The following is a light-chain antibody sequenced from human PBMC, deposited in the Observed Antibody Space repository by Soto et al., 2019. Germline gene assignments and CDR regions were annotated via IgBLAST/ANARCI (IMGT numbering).Light chain of an antibody. CDR3: QQHGSSPYT. CDR2: STS. J-gene: IGKJ2*01. V-gene: IGKV3-20*01. CDR1: QGVSSSD. Sequence: VLTQSPGTLALSPGERATLSCRASQGVSSSDLAWYQHKPGQAPRRLIYSTSSRAPGIPDRFSGSGSGTDFTLSISRLEPEDSAVYYCQQHGSSPYTFGQGTKLEIK.